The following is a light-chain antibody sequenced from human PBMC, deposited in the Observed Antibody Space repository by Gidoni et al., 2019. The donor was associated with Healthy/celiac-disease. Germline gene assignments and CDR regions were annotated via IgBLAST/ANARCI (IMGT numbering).Light chain of an antibody. J-gene: IGKJ5*01. CDR2: GAS. Sequence: EIVLTQSPGTLSLSPGERATLPCRASQSVSSSYLAWYQQKPGQAPRLLIYGASSRATGIPDRCSGSGSGTDFTLTISRLEPEDFAVYYGQQYGSSRGITFGQGTRLEIK. CDR3: QQYGSSRGIT. V-gene: IGKV3-20*01. CDR1: QSVSSSY.